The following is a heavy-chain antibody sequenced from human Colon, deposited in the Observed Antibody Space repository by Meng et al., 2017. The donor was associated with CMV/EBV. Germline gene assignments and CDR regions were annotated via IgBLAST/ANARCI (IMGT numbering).Heavy chain of an antibody. CDR2: INPNSGGT. V-gene: IGHV1-2*02. Sequence: QVHLVQSGAEVKKPGASVKVSCTASGYTVSDYHIHWVRQAPGQGLEWMGWINPNSGGTNYAQKFQGRVTMTSDTSISTAYMELSRLRSDDTAVYYCARDLRVWFGEFKNWGQGTLVTVSS. CDR1: GYTVSDYH. J-gene: IGHJ4*02. CDR3: ARDLRVWFGEFKN. D-gene: IGHD3-10*01.